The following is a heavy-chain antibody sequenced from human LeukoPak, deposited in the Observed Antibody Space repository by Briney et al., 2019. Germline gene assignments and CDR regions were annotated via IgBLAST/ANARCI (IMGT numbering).Heavy chain of an antibody. Sequence: GGSLRLSCAASGFTFSSYSMNWVRQAPGKGLEWVSSISSSSSYIYYADSVKGRFTISRDNAKNSLYLQMNSLGAEDTAVYYCAVIAVAGIYFDYWGQGTLVTVSS. V-gene: IGHV3-21*01. CDR2: ISSSSSYI. J-gene: IGHJ4*02. D-gene: IGHD6-19*01. CDR1: GFTFSSYS. CDR3: AVIAVAGIYFDY.